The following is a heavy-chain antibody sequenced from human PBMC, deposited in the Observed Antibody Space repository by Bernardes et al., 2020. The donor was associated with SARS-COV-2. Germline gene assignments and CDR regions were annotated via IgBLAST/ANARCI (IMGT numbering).Heavy chain of an antibody. Sequence: GGSLRLSCAASGFTISSYWMHWVRQPHGKGLVWLSRISDDGSYTDYAGSVRGRFTISRDYAKNTVYLQMDSLRVDDTAVYYCARDTFGDGAPFDYWGQGNLVTVSS. CDR2: ISDDGSYT. J-gene: IGHJ4*02. CDR1: GFTISSYW. V-gene: IGHV3-74*01. CDR3: ARDTFGDGAPFDY. D-gene: IGHD3-10*01.